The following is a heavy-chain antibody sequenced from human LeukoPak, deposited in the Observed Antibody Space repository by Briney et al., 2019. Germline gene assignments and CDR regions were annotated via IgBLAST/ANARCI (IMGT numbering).Heavy chain of an antibody. CDR3: ASLDLPRYSSSWYPGYFQH. D-gene: IGHD6-13*01. V-gene: IGHV4-59*08. J-gene: IGHJ1*01. Sequence: PSETLSLTCTVSGGSISSYYWSWIRQPPGKGLEWIGYIYYSGSTNYNPSLKSRVTISVDTSKNQFSLKLSSVTAADTAVYYCASLDLPRYSSSWYPGYFQHWGQGTLVTVSS. CDR1: GGSISSYY. CDR2: IYYSGST.